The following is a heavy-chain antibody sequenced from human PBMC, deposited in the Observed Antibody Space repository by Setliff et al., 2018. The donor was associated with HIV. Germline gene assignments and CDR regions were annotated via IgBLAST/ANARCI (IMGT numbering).Heavy chain of an antibody. CDR1: GYTFTAYG. Sequence: ASVKVSCKASGYTFTAYGITWVRQAPGQGLEWMGWMSAYSGDTQDAQKIQGRVNMTRDTSTDTAYVEMRSLRFDDTALYYCGRGYYYDKTGYGTFDIWGQGTVVTVSS. CDR3: GRGYYYDKTGYGTFDI. J-gene: IGHJ3*02. D-gene: IGHD3-22*01. CDR2: MSAYSGDT. V-gene: IGHV1-18*04.